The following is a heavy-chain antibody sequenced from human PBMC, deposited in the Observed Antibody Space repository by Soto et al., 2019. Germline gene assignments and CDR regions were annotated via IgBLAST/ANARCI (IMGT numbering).Heavy chain of an antibody. CDR2: VIPIFGTA. Sequence: QVQLVQSGAEVKKPGSSVKVSCKASGGTFSSYAISWVRQAPGQGLEWMGGVIPIFGTANYAQKFQGRVTITADKSPSTGYMELSSLRSEDTAVYYCSRGLGGGWVRGDAFDIWGQGTMVTVSS. V-gene: IGHV1-69*06. D-gene: IGHD6-19*01. CDR1: GGTFSSYA. CDR3: SRGLGGGWVRGDAFDI. J-gene: IGHJ3*02.